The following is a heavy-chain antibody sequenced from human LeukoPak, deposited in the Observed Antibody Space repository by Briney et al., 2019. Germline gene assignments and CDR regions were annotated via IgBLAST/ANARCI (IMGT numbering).Heavy chain of an antibody. CDR1: GFSVRDFW. CDR3: ARDREATYYYDSSGYSFDY. CDR2: IKEDRTAD. D-gene: IGHD3-22*01. V-gene: IGHV3-7*01. J-gene: IGHJ4*02. Sequence: QSGGSLRLSCAASGFSVRDFWMAWVRQAPGKGLEWVAHIKEDRTADYYVDSAKGRFTISRDNSKNTLYLQMNSLRAEDTAVYYCARDREATYYYDSSGYSFDYWGQGTLVTVSS.